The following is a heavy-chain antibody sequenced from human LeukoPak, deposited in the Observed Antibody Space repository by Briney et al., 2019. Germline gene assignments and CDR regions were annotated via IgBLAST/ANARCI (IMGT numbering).Heavy chain of an antibody. Sequence: GGSLRVSCGGAGFTLSSYSVHRVRQAPGKRVAWVAFISSDGTTEHYRDSVKGRFTLSRDNSKNTVSLQMNSLGTEDTAVYYCARGRDSGSFIIDYWGQGTLVTVSS. CDR1: GFTLSSYS. CDR3: ARGRDSGSFIIDY. V-gene: IGHV3-30-3*01. CDR2: ISSDGTTE. D-gene: IGHD3-10*01. J-gene: IGHJ4*02.